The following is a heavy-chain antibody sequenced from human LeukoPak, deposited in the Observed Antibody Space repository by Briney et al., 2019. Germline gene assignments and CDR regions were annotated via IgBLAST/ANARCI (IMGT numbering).Heavy chain of an antibody. D-gene: IGHD6-19*01. V-gene: IGHV1-18*01. CDR1: GYTFTSYG. J-gene: IGHJ6*02. CDR2: ISAYNGNT. CDR3: AREGEQWQGYYYYGMDV. Sequence: ASVKVSCKASGYTFTSYGISWVRQAPGQGLEWMGWISAYNGNTNYAQKLQGRVTMTTDTSTSTAYMELRSLRSDDTAVYYCAREGEQWQGYYYYGMDVWGQGTTVTASS.